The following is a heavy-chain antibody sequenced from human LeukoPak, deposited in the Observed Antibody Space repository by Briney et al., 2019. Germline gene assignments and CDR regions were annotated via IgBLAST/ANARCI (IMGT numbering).Heavy chain of an antibody. CDR2: IGTTGDT. Sequence: GGSLRLSCAASGFTFTTYDMHWVRQATGKGLEWVSAIGTTGDTYYPGSVKGRFTISRENGKNSLYLQMNSLRAGDTAVYYCARDRGGGHMDVWGKGTTVTISS. J-gene: IGHJ6*03. CDR3: ARDRGGGHMDV. D-gene: IGHD2-15*01. CDR1: GFTFTTYD. V-gene: IGHV3-13*01.